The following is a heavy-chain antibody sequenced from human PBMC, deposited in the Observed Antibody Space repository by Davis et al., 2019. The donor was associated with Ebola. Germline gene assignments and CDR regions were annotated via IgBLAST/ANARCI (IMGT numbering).Heavy chain of an antibody. V-gene: IGHV4-59*08. CDR3: ARLAGGSYYSWAVDY. CDR2: IYYSGST. CDR1: GGSISSYY. Sequence: SETLSPTCTVSGGSISSYYWSWIRQPPGKGLEWIGNIYYSGSTNYNPSLKSRVTISVDTSKNQFSLKLSSVTAADTAVYYCARLAGGSYYSWAVDYWGQGTLVTVSS. J-gene: IGHJ4*02. D-gene: IGHD1-26*01.